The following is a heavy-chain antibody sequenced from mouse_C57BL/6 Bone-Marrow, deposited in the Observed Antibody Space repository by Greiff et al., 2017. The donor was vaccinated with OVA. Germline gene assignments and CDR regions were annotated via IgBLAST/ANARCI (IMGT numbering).Heavy chain of an antibody. D-gene: IGHD2-12*01. J-gene: IGHJ4*01. CDR2: IYPGSGST. CDR1: GYTFTSYW. V-gene: IGHV1-55*01. CDR3: ARSYDVYAMDY. Sequence: VQLQQSGAELVKPGASVKMSCKASGYTFTSYWITWVKQRPGQGLEWIGDIYPGSGSTNYNEKFKSKATLTVDTSSSTAYMQLSSLTSEDSAVYYCARSYDVYAMDYWGQGTSVTVSS.